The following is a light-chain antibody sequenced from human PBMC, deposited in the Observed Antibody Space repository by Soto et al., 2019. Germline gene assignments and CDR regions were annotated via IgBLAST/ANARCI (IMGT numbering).Light chain of an antibody. CDR1: SSNIGSNT. Sequence: QSVLTQPPSASGTPGQRVTISCSGSSSNIGSNTVNWYQQLPGTAPQLLIYSNNQRTSGVPDRFSCSKSGTSASLAISGLHSEDEADYYCAAWDDSMNGVVFGGGTKLTVL. V-gene: IGLV1-44*01. CDR2: SNN. J-gene: IGLJ2*01. CDR3: AAWDDSMNGVV.